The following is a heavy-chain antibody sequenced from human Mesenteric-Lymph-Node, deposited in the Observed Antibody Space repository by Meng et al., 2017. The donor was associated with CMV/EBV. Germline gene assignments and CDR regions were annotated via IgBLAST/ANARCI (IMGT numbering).Heavy chain of an antibody. Sequence: GGSLRLSCAASGFTLSDYYMDWVRQAPGKGLEWVARTRDKPKGYTTEYAASVKGRFTISRDDSYNSLYLQMNSLKNEDTAMYYCARAVVPPGSQKYYFDYWGQGTLVTVSS. D-gene: IGHD1-26*01. CDR3: ARAVVPPGSQKYYFDY. CDR2: TRDKPKGYTT. J-gene: IGHJ4*01. V-gene: IGHV3-72*01. CDR1: GFTLSDYY.